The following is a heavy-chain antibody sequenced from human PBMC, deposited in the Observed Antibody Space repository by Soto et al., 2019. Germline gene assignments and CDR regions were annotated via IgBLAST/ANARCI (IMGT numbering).Heavy chain of an antibody. CDR1: GGSISRYY. V-gene: IGHV4-59*01. CDR2: MYNTGST. Sequence: PSDTLSLTCTVSGGSISRYYWSWIRQPPGKGLEWIGYMYNTGSTVYNPSFKSRVTISVDTSKNQFSLKLNSVTAADTAVYYCARDLWGYCGTDCYPLDVWGQGTTVTVSS. CDR3: ARDLWGYCGTDCYPLDV. D-gene: IGHD2-21*02. J-gene: IGHJ6*02.